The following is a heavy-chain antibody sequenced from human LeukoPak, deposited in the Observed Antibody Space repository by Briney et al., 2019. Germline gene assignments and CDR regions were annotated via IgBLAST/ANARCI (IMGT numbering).Heavy chain of an antibody. CDR3: ARVRLRVTRFDAFDI. CDR1: GYTFTSYC. CDR2: ISAYNGNT. J-gene: IGHJ3*02. D-gene: IGHD2-21*02. V-gene: IGHV1-18*01. Sequence: ASVKVSCKASGYTFTSYCISWVRQAPGQGLEWMGWISAYNGNTNYAQKLQGRVTMTTDTSTSTAYMELRSLRSDDTAVYYCARVRLRVTRFDAFDIWGQGTMVTVSS.